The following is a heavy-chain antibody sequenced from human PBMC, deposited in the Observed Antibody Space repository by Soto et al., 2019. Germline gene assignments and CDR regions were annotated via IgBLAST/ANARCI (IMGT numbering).Heavy chain of an antibody. Sequence: SETLSLTCAVSGGSISSVDYYWSWIRQPPGKGLEWIGYIYYSGSTYYNPSLKSRVTISVDTSKNQFSLKLSSVTAADTAVYYCARGIQLCNWFDPWGQGTLVTVSS. V-gene: IGHV4-30-4*01. J-gene: IGHJ5*02. CDR2: IYYSGST. CDR3: ARGIQLCNWFDP. D-gene: IGHD5-18*01. CDR1: GGSISSVDYY.